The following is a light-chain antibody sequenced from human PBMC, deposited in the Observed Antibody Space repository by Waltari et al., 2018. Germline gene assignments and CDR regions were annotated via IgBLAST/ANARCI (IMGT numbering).Light chain of an antibody. J-gene: IGLJ3*02. CDR2: RDT. Sequence: SSELTQPPSVSVSPGQTATIACSADALAKQFVYWYQQKPGQAPVLVMFRDTERPSGIPERFSGSGSGTTVTLTISGVQAEDEADYYCQSADNTGDYVLFGRGTKLTVL. V-gene: IGLV3-25*03. CDR3: QSADNTGDYVL. CDR1: ALAKQF.